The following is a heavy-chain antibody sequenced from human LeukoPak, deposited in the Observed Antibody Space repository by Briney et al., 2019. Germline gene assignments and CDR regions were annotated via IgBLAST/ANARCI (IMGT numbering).Heavy chain of an antibody. Sequence: SETLSLTCAVSSGSISSTNWWNWVRQPPGKGLEWIGYIYYSGSTNYNPSLKSRVTISVDTSKNQFSLKLSSVTAADTAVYYCAREGFAAPIDYWGQGTLVTVSS. V-gene: IGHV4-4*02. CDR1: SGSISSTNW. J-gene: IGHJ4*02. D-gene: IGHD6-13*01. CDR3: AREGFAAPIDY. CDR2: IYYSGST.